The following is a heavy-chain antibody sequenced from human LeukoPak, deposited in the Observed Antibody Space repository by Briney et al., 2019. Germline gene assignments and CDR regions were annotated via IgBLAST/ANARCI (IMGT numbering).Heavy chain of an antibody. V-gene: IGHV3-21*04. D-gene: IGHD3-10*01. CDR3: ASVARFWAFQH. Sequence: PGGSLRLSCAASGFTFSSYAMSWVRQAPGKGLEWVSAISSSGSTIYYADSVKGRFTISRDNAKNSLYLQMNSLRAEDTAVYYCASVARFWAFQHWGQGTLVTVSS. J-gene: IGHJ1*01. CDR1: GFTFSSYA. CDR2: ISSSGSTI.